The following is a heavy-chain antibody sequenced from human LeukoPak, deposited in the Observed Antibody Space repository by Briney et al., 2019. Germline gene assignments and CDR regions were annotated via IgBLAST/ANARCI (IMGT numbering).Heavy chain of an antibody. Sequence: GGSLRLSCAASGFTLSNYAMSWVRQAPGKGLEWVSSISSSSSYIYYADSVKGRFTTSRDNAKNSLYLQMNSLRAEDTAVYYCARHYDSNSYGPGYWGQGTLVTVSS. J-gene: IGHJ4*02. D-gene: IGHD3-22*01. CDR2: ISSSSSYI. V-gene: IGHV3-21*01. CDR3: ARHYDSNSYGPGY. CDR1: GFTLSNYA.